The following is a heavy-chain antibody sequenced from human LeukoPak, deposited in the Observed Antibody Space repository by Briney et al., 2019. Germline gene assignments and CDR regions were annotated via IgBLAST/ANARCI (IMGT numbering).Heavy chain of an antibody. CDR3: VRDNSGLAGVSLDL. J-gene: IGHJ4*02. V-gene: IGHV1-18*01. CDR2: IGVRTGQT. Sequence: GASVKVSCKASGYTFTSYGINWVRQAPGQGLEWMGWIGVRTGQTQFAQQFRDRFTMTTNTSTTTAFMELKSLRPDDTAVYYCVRDNSGLAGVSLDLWGQGTQVIVSS. CDR1: GYTFTSYG. D-gene: IGHD6-13*01.